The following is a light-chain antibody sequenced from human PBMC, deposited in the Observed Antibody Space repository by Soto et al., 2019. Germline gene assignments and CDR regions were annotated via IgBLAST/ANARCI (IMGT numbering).Light chain of an antibody. CDR1: ESVHRN. CDR2: YAA. J-gene: IGKJ3*01. Sequence: EVVMTQSPATLSVSPGERVTLSCRASESVHRNLAWYQQEPVQGPSLLIYYAATRATGVPDRFTGSGSGTEFTLTTSSLQSEDFGVYHCQHYSNWPPTFGPGTKVEIK. V-gene: IGKV3-15*01. CDR3: QHYSNWPPT.